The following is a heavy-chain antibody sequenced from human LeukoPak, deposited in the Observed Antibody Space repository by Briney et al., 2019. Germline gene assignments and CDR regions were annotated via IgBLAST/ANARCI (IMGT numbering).Heavy chain of an antibody. CDR2: ISAYNGNT. D-gene: IGHD6-13*01. CDR1: GYIFVSYG. CDR3: ARASGKPNLSSHWYGGLGD. J-gene: IGHJ4*02. Sequence: ASVKVSCKASGYIFVSYGINWVRQAPGQGLEWMGWISAYNGNTNYAQKVQGRVTMTRDTSTSTAYMELRSLRSDDTAVYYCARASGKPNLSSHWYGGLGDWGPGTLVTVSS. V-gene: IGHV1-18*01.